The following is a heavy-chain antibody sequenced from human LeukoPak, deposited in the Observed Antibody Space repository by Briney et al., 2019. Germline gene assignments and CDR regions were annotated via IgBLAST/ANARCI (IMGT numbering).Heavy chain of an antibody. Sequence: GGALRLSCAASGFIFSTDWMSWVRLAPGKGLEWVANINQDGSETVYVDAVNVRCTVSRDNGENSMSVRIDRLRAEDTGVYYCVRGFDGYFGFDLWGQGTMVTVSS. V-gene: IGHV3-7*05. CDR1: GFIFSTDW. J-gene: IGHJ3*01. CDR3: VRGFDGYFGFDL. D-gene: IGHD5-24*01. CDR2: INQDGSET.